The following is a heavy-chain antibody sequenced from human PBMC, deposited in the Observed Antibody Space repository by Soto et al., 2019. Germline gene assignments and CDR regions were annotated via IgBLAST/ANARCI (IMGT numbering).Heavy chain of an antibody. CDR1: GFSLNTYAQV. J-gene: IGHJ4*02. Sequence: PARTLTMTCTSPGFSLNTYAQVVAWIRQPPGKALEWLALIYWNDDKRYSPSLKSRLTITKDTSKNQVVLTMTNMDPVDTATYYCADRRKTGTSHLSVDDWGQGTLVPFSS. CDR3: ADRRKTGTSHLSVDD. V-gene: IGHV2-5*01. CDR2: IYWNDDK. D-gene: IGHD1-7*01.